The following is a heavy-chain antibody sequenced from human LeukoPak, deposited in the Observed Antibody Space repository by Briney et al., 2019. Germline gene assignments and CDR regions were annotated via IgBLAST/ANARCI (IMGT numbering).Heavy chain of an antibody. D-gene: IGHD5-24*01. V-gene: IGHV3-7*03. CDR2: IKEDGTET. CDR1: RFTFRSYW. J-gene: IGHJ4*02. CDR3: AKEGRSLQTY. Sequence: GGSLRLSCAVSRFTFRSYWMSWVRQAPGKGLEWVANIKEDGTETYYVDSMKGRFTISRDNAKNSLYLQMNSLRVEDTAVYYCAKEGRSLQTYWGQGTLVTVSS.